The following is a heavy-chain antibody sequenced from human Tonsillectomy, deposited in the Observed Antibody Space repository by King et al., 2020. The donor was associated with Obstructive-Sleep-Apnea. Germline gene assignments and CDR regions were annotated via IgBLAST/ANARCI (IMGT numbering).Heavy chain of an antibody. V-gene: IGHV4-39*07. CDR3: AGERAGGTSWFDP. CDR1: GGSISSSSYY. Sequence: QLQESGPGLVKPSETLSLTCTVSGGSISSSSYYWGWIRQPPGKGLEWIGSSYYSGRTYYNPSLKSRVTISVDTSKSQFSLKLSSVTAADTAVYYCAGERAGGTSWFDPWGQGTLVTVSS. J-gene: IGHJ5*02. D-gene: IGHD6-13*01. CDR2: SYYSGRT.